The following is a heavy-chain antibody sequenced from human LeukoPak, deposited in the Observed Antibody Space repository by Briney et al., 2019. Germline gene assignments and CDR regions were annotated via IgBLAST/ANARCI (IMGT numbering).Heavy chain of an antibody. J-gene: IGHJ4*02. CDR3: TTAGVQYRDY. V-gene: IGHV3-15*01. CDR1: GFTFSNAW. CDR2: IKSKTDGGTT. D-gene: IGHD4-11*01. Sequence: PGGSLRLSCAASGFTFSNAWMSWVRQAPGKGLEWGGRIKSKTDGGTTDYAAPVKGRFTISRDDSKNTLYLQMNSLKTEDTAVYYCTTAGVQYRDYWDQGTLVTVSS.